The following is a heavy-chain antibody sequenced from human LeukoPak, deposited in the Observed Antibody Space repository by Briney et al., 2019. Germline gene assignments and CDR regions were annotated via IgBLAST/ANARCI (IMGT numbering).Heavy chain of an antibody. V-gene: IGHV3-23*01. CDR2: ISGSGGST. CDR3: ARGRSVGATRSFDY. Sequence: PGGSLRLSCAASGFTFSSYAMSWVRQAPGQGLEWVSAISGSGGSTYYTDSVKGRFTISRDNSKDTLYLQMNSLRAEDTAVYYCARGRSVGATRSFDYWGQGTLVTVSS. CDR1: GFTFSSYA. J-gene: IGHJ4*02. D-gene: IGHD1-26*01.